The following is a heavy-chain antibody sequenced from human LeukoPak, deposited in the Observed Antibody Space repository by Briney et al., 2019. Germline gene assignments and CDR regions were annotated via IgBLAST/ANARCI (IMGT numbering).Heavy chain of an antibody. D-gene: IGHD3-9*01. CDR3: ARDLARYFDWLLSYAPTYFDY. Sequence: AASVKDSCKAPLYTFTSYGISWVRQAPGQGLEWMGWISAYNGNTNYAQKLQGGVTMTADTSTSTAYMELRSLRSDDTAVYYCARDLARYFDWLLSYAPTYFDYWGQGTLVTVSS. CDR2: ISAYNGNT. V-gene: IGHV1-18*04. CDR1: LYTFTSYG. J-gene: IGHJ4*02.